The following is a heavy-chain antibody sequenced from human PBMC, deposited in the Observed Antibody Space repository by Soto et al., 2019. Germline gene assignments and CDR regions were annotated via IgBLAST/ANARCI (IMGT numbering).Heavy chain of an antibody. Sequence: GGSLRLSCAASGFTFSNAWINWVRQAPGKGLEWVGRVKSKTDGGTTDFAAPVKGRFAISRDDSKNMVYLEMNSLKTEDTSIYYCSTGACITSIIVRFEYWGHGTLVAVSS. CDR1: GFTFSNAW. J-gene: IGHJ4*01. D-gene: IGHD3-22*01. V-gene: IGHV3-15*07. CDR2: VKSKTDGGTT. CDR3: STGACITSIIVRFEY.